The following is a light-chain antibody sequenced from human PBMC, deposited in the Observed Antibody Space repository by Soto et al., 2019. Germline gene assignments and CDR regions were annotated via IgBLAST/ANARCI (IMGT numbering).Light chain of an antibody. J-gene: IGLJ2*01. CDR1: SSDVGGYNY. Sequence: QSVLTQPASVSGSPGQSITISCTGKSSDVGGYNYVAWYHQHPGKAPQLLIFQVSNRPSGVSNRFSGSNSGNTASLTLSGLQPEDEGTYYCSSYTSNSPLGIFGGGTNLTVL. CDR3: SSYTSNSPLGI. CDR2: QVS. V-gene: IGLV2-14*01.